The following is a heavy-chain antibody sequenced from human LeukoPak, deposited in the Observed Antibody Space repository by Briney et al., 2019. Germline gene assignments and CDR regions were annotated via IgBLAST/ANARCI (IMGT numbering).Heavy chain of an antibody. CDR2: IIPIFGTA. D-gene: IGHD1-26*01. Sequence: SVKVSCKASGGTFSSYAISWVRQAPGQGLKWMGGIIPIFGTANYAQKFQGRVTITADKSTSTAYMELSSLRSEDTAVYYCASAVSGSYYSYYYMDVWGKGTTVTVSS. CDR1: GGTFSSYA. V-gene: IGHV1-69*06. CDR3: ASAVSGSYYSYYYMDV. J-gene: IGHJ6*03.